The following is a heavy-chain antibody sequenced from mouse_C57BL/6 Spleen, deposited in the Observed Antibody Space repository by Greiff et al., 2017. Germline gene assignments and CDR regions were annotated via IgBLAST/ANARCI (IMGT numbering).Heavy chain of an antibody. CDR1: GFSFNTYA. J-gene: IGHJ4*01. Sequence: EVQRVESGGGLVQPKGSLKLSCAASGFSFNTYAMNCVRQAPGKGLEWVARIRSKSNNYATYYADSVKDRFTISRDDSESMLYLQMNNLKTEDTAMYYCVRHGGGYAMDYGGQGTSVTVSS. CDR2: IRSKSNNYAT. CDR3: VRHGGGYAMDY. V-gene: IGHV10-1*01.